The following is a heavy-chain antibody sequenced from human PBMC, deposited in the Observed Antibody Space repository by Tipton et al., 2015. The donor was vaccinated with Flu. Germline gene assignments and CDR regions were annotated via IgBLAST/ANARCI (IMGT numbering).Heavy chain of an antibody. CDR3: ARGRVAVPGVSRRNYYYGMDV. J-gene: IGHJ6*02. V-gene: IGHV4-34*01. D-gene: IGHD6-19*01. Sequence: AGLVKPSETLSLTCGVYGGSFSGYCWSWIRQPPGKGLEWIGEINHSGSTNYNPSLKSRVTISVDTSKNQFSLKLSSLTAADTAVYYCARGRVAVPGVSRRNYYYGMDVWGQGTTVTVSS. CDR2: INHSGST. CDR1: GGSFSGYC.